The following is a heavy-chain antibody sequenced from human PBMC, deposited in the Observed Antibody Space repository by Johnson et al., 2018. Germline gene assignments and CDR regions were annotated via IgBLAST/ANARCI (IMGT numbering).Heavy chain of an antibody. V-gene: IGHV3-33*01. CDR2: IWYDGSNK. J-gene: IGHJ6*02. CDR3: AREGDGGFLVVPMDV. Sequence: VQLVESGGGVVQPGRSLRLSCAASGFTFSSYGMHWVRQAPGKGLEWVAVIWYDGSNKYYADSVKGRFTISRDNSKNTLYLQMKSLRAEDTAVYYCAREGDGGFLVVPMDVWGQGTTVTVSS. D-gene: IGHD3-10*01. CDR1: GFTFSSYG.